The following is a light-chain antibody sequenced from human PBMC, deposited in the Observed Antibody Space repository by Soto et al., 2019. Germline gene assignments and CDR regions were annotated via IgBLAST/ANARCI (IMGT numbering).Light chain of an antibody. CDR2: GAS. CDR1: QSVSSN. V-gene: IGKV3-15*01. CDR3: QQYNNWLRT. J-gene: IGKJ1*01. Sequence: EIVMTQSPATLSVSPGERATLSCRASQSVSSNLAWYQQKPGQAPRLLIYGASTRATGIPARFSGSGSGTEFTLTISSLPSEDSAVYYCQQYNNWLRTFGQGTTVEIK.